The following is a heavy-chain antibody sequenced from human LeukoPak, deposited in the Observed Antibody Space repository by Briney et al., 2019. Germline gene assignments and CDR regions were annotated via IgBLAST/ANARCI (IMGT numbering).Heavy chain of an antibody. CDR1: GYSISSGYH. V-gene: IGHV4-38-2*02. Sequence: SETLSLTCTVSGYSISSGYHWGWIRQPPGKGLEWIGSIYHSGSTYYNPSLKSRVTISVDTSKNQFSLKLRSVTAADTAVYYCARVVQSTDSSGFYLPEYFQHWGQGTLVSVSS. CDR2: IYHSGST. CDR3: ARVVQSTDSSGFYLPEYFQH. J-gene: IGHJ1*01. D-gene: IGHD3-22*01.